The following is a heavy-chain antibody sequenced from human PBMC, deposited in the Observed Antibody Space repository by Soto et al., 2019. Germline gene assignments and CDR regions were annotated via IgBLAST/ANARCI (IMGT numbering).Heavy chain of an antibody. Sequence: QVQLQESGPGLVKPSQTLSLTCTVSGASISNNGYSWSWIRQHPVKGLEWVGSRNNRDDTYYNPSLKSRVTLSLDTSKNQFTLRLISVTAADTALYFCARGGSGWKALNWFESWGQGTLVTVSS. V-gene: IGHV4-31*03. D-gene: IGHD6-19*01. CDR2: RNNRDDT. J-gene: IGHJ5*01. CDR1: GASISNNGYS. CDR3: ARGGSGWKALNWFES.